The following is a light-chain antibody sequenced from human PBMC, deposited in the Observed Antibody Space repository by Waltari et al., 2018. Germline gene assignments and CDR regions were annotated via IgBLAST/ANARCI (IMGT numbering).Light chain of an antibody. Sequence: DIVMTQSPLSLPVTPGEPASISCRSSQSLLHSNGYNYLDCYLQKPGQSPQLLIYLGSNRASGVPDRISGSGSGTDFTLKISRVEAEDVGVYYCMQALQTVAFGQGTKVEIK. V-gene: IGKV2-28*01. J-gene: IGKJ1*01. CDR1: QSLLHSNGYNY. CDR2: LGS. CDR3: MQALQTVA.